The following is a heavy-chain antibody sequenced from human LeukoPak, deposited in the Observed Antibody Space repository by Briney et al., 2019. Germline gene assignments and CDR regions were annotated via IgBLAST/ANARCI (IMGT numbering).Heavy chain of an antibody. D-gene: IGHD6-13*01. CDR1: GYTFTSYG. CDR2: IIPILGIA. J-gene: IGHJ6*02. Sequence: SVKVSCKASGYTFTSYGISWVRQAPGQGLEWMGRIIPILGIANYAQKFQGRVTITADKSTSTAYMELSSLRSEDTAVYYCARGIAAAAHSMDVWGQGTTVTVSS. CDR3: ARGIAAAAHSMDV. V-gene: IGHV1-69*04.